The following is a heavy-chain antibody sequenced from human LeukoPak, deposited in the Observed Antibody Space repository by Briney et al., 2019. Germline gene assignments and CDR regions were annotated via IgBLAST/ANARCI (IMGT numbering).Heavy chain of an antibody. J-gene: IGHJ4*02. CDR3: AKGRRYSNPSFDY. CDR2: IRYDGSNK. D-gene: IGHD4-11*01. V-gene: IGHV3-30*02. Sequence: GESLRLSCAASGFTFSSYMMTWVRQAPGKGLEWVAFIRYDGSNKYYADSVKGRFTISRDNSKNTLYLQMNSLRAEDTAVYYCAKGRRYSNPSFDYWGQGTLVTVSS. CDR1: GFTFSSYM.